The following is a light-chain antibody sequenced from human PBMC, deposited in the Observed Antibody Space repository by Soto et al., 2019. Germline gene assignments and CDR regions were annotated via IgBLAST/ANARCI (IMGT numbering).Light chain of an antibody. CDR1: QSIFSPY. J-gene: IGKJ2*01. V-gene: IGKV3-20*01. Sequence: IVLTQSPATLSLSPGEGATLSCRASQSIFSPYLAWYQQIPGQAPRLLIYSTSTRATGVPDRFSGSGYGTDFTLTIRRLEPGDFAVYYCQHFGNSQYTFGQGTKLEIK. CDR3: QHFGNSQYT. CDR2: STS.